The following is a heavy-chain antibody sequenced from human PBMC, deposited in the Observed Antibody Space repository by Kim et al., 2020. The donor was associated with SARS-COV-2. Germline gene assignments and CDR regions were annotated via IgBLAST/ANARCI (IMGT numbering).Heavy chain of an antibody. CDR3: TTTHYYDSSGYYSWYYYYGMDV. CDR2: IKSKTDGGTT. D-gene: IGHD3-22*01. J-gene: IGHJ6*02. V-gene: IGHV3-15*01. Sequence: GGSLRLSCAASGFTFSNAWMSWVRQAPGKGLEWVGRIKSKTDGGTTDYAAPVKGRFTISRDDSKNTLYLQMNSLKTEDTAVYYCTTTHYYDSSGYYSWYYYYGMDVWGQGTTVTVSS. CDR1: GFTFSNAW.